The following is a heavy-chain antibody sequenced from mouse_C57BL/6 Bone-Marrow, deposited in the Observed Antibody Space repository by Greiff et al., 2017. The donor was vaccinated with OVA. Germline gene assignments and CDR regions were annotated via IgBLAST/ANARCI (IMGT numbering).Heavy chain of an antibody. CDR3: ARGDYYGPEGGY. D-gene: IGHD1-2*01. J-gene: IGHJ2*01. Sequence: DVMLVESGGGLVKPGGSLKLSCAASGFTFSSYAMSWVRQTPEKRLEWVATISDGGSYTYYPDNVKGRFTISRDNAKNNLYLQMSHLKSEDTAMYYCARGDYYGPEGGYWGQGTTLTVSS. CDR1: GFTFSSYA. CDR2: ISDGGSYT. V-gene: IGHV5-4*03.